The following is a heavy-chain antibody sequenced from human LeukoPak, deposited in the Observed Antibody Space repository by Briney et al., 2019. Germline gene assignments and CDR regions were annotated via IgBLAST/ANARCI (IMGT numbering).Heavy chain of an antibody. J-gene: IGHJ4*02. CDR1: GYTLTELS. CDR3: ATEPTVDYYDSSGYPA. CDR2: FDPGDGET. Sequence: ASVKVSCKVSGYTLTELSMHWVRQAPGKGLEWMGGFDPGDGETIYAQKFQGRVTMTEDTSTDTAYMELSSLRSEDTAVYYCATEPTVDYYDSSGYPAWGQGTLVTVSS. D-gene: IGHD3-22*01. V-gene: IGHV1-24*01.